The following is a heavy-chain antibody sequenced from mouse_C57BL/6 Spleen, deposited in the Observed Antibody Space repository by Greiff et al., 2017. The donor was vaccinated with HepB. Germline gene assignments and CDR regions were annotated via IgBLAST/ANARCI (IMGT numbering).Heavy chain of an antibody. Sequence: VQLQQSGPELVKPGASVKMSCKASGYTFTDYNMHWVKQSHGKSLEWIGYINPNNGGTSYNQKFKGKATLTVNKSSSTAYMELRSLTSEDSAVYYCARIYDGYFEGFAYWGQGTLVTVSA. D-gene: IGHD2-3*01. J-gene: IGHJ3*01. CDR3: ARIYDGYFEGFAY. V-gene: IGHV1-22*01. CDR1: GYTFTDYN. CDR2: INPNNGGT.